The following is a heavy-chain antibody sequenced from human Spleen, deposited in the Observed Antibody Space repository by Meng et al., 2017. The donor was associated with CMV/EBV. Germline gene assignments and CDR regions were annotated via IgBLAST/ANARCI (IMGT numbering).Heavy chain of an antibody. Sequence: GGSLRLSCSASGFTFSSYAMSWVRQAPGKGLEWVANIKQDGSEKYYVDSVKGRFTISRDNAKNSLYLQMNSLRAEDTAVYYCARPGRVTGGAFDIWGQGTMVTVSS. V-gene: IGHV3-7*01. CDR1: GFTFSSYA. CDR2: IKQDGSEK. CDR3: ARPGRVTGGAFDI. D-gene: IGHD7-27*01. J-gene: IGHJ3*02.